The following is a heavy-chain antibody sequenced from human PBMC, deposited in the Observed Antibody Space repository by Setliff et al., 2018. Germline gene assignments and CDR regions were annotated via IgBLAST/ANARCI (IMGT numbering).Heavy chain of an antibody. V-gene: IGHV3-30*02. J-gene: IGHJ4*02. CDR1: GFVFGTYG. CDR2: VRFDGSYK. CDR3: VGSGTCSY. Sequence: GESLKISCAASGFVFGTYGMHWVRQAPGKGLDWVASVRFDGSYKVYADSVKGRFTISRDNSKNTLYLQMNSLRPEDTAVYHCVGSGTCSYWGQGTLVTVSS. D-gene: IGHD3-10*01.